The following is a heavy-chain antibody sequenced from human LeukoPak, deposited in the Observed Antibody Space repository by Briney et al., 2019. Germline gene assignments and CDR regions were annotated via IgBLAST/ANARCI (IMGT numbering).Heavy chain of an antibody. J-gene: IGHJ4*02. CDR2: IRYDGSNK. CDR3: VSGYSYLSYFDY. V-gene: IGHV3-30*02. CDR1: GFTFSSYG. D-gene: IGHD5-18*01. Sequence: GGSLRLSCAASGFTFSSYGMHWVRQAPGKGLEWVAFIRYDGSNKYYADSVKGRFTISRDNSKNTLYLQMNSLRAEDTAVYYCVSGYSYLSYFDYWGQGTLVTVSS.